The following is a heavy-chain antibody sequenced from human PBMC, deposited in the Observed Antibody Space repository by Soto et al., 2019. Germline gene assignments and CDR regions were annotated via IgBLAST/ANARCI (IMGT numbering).Heavy chain of an antibody. CDR3: ARGDPTRL. CDR1: GGSFSGYY. Sequence: QVQLQQWGAGLLKPSETLSLTCAVYGGSFSGYYWSWIRQPPGKGLEWIGEINHSGSTNYNPSLKLRVTLSVDTSKHQFSLKLSSVPAADPAVYYCARGDPTRLWGQGTLVTVSS. J-gene: IGHJ4*02. CDR2: INHSGST. V-gene: IGHV4-34*01.